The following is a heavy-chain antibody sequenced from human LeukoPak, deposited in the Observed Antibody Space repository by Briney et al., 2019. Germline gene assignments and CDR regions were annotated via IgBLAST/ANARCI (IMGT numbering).Heavy chain of an antibody. V-gene: IGHV3-30-3*01. D-gene: IGHD6-13*01. J-gene: IGHJ5*02. CDR1: GFPFSSYW. CDR2: ISYDGSNK. Sequence: GGSLRLSCVASGFPFSSYWMTWVRQAPGKGLEWVAVISYDGSNKYYADSVKGRFTISRDNSKNTLYLQMNSLRAEDTAVYYCARDRSSSSWYPTGVGWFDPWGQGTLVTVSS. CDR3: ARDRSSSSWYPTGVGWFDP.